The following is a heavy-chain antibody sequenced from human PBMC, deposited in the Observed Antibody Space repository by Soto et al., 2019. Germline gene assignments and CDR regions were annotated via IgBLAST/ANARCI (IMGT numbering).Heavy chain of an antibody. Sequence: GESLKISWGASGFTFSSYEINWVRQAPGKGLEWVSYISSSGSTIYYADSVKGRFTISRDNAKNSLYLQMNSLRAEDTAVYYCARDFLLGSCSGASCPNYYYYGMAVCGPGTTVIGSS. CDR1: GFTFSSYE. D-gene: IGHD2-15*01. V-gene: IGHV3-48*03. J-gene: IGHJ6*02. CDR2: ISSSGSTI. CDR3: ARDFLLGSCSGASCPNYYYYGMAV.